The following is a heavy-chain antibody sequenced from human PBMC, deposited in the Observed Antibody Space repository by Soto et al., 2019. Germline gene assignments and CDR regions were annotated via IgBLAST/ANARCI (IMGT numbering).Heavy chain of an antibody. V-gene: IGHV3-33*01. CDR3: VRGSSCSSTTCYNLGWFAP. CDR2: IWTDGSQI. Sequence: QVQLVEAGGGVVQPGESLRLSCTTYGFSFSGFVMQWVRQAPGKGLEWVAVIWTDGSQIHYADSVKGRFIISRDNSKNTVYLQMNSLRAEDTAVYYCVRGSSCSSTTCYNLGWFAPWGHGTQVTVSS. J-gene: IGHJ5*02. D-gene: IGHD2-2*01. CDR1: GFSFSGFV.